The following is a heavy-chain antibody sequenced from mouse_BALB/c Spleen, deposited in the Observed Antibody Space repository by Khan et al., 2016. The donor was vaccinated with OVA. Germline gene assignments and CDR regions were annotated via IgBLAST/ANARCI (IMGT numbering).Heavy chain of an antibody. Sequence: QVQLKQSGPGLVAPSQSLSITCTVSGFSLSRYNIHWVRQPPGKGLEWLGMICGGGDIDYNSTLKSRLSISNDNSNSQVFLKMNSLTPDDTAMYYFARACYRYDGWYAMDYWGQGTSVTVSS. CDR2: ICGGGDI. CDR1: GFSLSRYN. D-gene: IGHD2-14*01. V-gene: IGHV2-6-4*01. J-gene: IGHJ4*01. CDR3: ARACYRYDGWYAMDY.